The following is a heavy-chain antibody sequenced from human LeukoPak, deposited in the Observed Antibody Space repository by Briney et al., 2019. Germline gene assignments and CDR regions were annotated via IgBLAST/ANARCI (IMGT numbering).Heavy chain of an antibody. J-gene: IGHJ4*02. CDR3: AKGRDGYNSYLFDY. CDR1: GLTFSSYS. D-gene: IGHD5-24*01. Sequence: GGSLRLSCAASGLTFSSYSMNWVRQAPGKGLEWVSYISGSSTTIYFADSVKGRFTISRDNAKNSLYLQMNSLRAEDTAVYYCAKGRDGYNSYLFDYWGQGTLVTVSS. V-gene: IGHV3-48*01. CDR2: ISGSSTTI.